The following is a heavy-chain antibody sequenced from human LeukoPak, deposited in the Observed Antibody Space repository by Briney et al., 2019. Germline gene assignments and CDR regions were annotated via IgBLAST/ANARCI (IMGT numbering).Heavy chain of an antibody. Sequence: GGSLRLSCAASGFTFSSYSMNWVRQAPGKGLEWVSSISSSSSYIYYAGSVKGRFTISRDNAKNSLYLQMNSLRAEDTAVYSCARLASDDAFDIWGQGTTVTVSS. D-gene: IGHD6-6*01. V-gene: IGHV3-21*06. J-gene: IGHJ3*02. CDR3: ARLASDDAFDI. CDR1: GFTFSSYS. CDR2: ISSSSSYI.